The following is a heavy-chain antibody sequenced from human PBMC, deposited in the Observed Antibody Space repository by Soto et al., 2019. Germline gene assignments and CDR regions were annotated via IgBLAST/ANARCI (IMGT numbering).Heavy chain of an antibody. CDR3: AHIVLRTVFGLVTTTAINFDF. D-gene: IGHD3-3*01. J-gene: IGHJ4*02. CDR2: IYWDDDK. V-gene: IGHV2-5*02. Sequence: QITLNESGPTQVKPRQTLTLTCTFSGFSLTTSGVGVGWIRQSPGKAPEWLALIYWDDDKRYSPSLKSRLTITKDTSKNQVVLTIADLDPADTATYYCAHIVLRTVFGLVTTTAINFDFWGQGTPSAVS. CDR1: GFSLTTSGVG.